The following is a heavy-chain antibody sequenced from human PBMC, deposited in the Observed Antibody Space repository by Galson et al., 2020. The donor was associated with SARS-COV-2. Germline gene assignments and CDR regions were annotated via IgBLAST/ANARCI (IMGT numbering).Heavy chain of an antibody. D-gene: IGHD5-18*01. Sequence: ASVKVSCKASGYTFTGYYMHWVRQAPGQGLEWMGWINPNSGGTNYAQKFQGRVTMTRDTSISIAYMELSRLGSDDTAVYYCARDGTAMVTNGFDIWGQGTMVTVSS. CDR2: INPNSGGT. CDR3: ARDGTAMVTNGFDI. V-gene: IGHV1-2*02. CDR1: GYTFTGYY. J-gene: IGHJ3*02.